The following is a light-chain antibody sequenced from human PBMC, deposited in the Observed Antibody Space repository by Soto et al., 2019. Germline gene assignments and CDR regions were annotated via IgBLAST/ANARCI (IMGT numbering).Light chain of an antibody. CDR2: KVS. V-gene: IGKV2-24*01. J-gene: IGKJ2*01. Sequence: DVVLTQPPLSSPVSLGQPASISCRSSQSLVTADGHTFLSWLQQRPGQPPRVLIYKVSNRFSGVPAKFSGSGAGTDFTLNISRVEAEDVGIYYCLQLTHVPYTFGQGTKLEIK. CDR1: QSLVTADGHTF. CDR3: LQLTHVPYT.